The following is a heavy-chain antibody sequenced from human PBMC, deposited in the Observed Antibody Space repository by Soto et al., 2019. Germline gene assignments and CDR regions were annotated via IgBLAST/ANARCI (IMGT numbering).Heavy chain of an antibody. Sequence: GGSLRLSCAASGFTFSSYGMHWVRQAPGKGLEWVAVISYDGSNKYYADSVKGRFTISRDNSKNTLYLQMNSLRAEDTAVYYCAKDDFRAVAAIYYYYMDVWGKGTTVTVSS. V-gene: IGHV3-30*18. CDR1: GFTFSSYG. CDR3: AKDDFRAVAAIYYYYMDV. CDR2: ISYDGSNK. D-gene: IGHD2-15*01. J-gene: IGHJ6*03.